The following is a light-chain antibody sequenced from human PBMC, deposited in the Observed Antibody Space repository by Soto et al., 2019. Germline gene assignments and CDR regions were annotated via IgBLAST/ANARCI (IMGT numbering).Light chain of an antibody. V-gene: IGKV3-20*01. Sequence: EIVLTQSPGTLSLSPGERATLSCRASQSVSSSYLAWYQQKPGQAPRLLIYGASSRATGIPDRFSGSGSGTVFTLTISRLEPEDFAVYYCQQYGSSPWTFSQGTKVEIK. J-gene: IGKJ1*01. CDR2: GAS. CDR3: QQYGSSPWT. CDR1: QSVSSSY.